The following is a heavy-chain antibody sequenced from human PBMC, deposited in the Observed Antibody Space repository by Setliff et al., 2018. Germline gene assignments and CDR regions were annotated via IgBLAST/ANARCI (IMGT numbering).Heavy chain of an antibody. V-gene: IGHV3-7*01. J-gene: IGHJ4*02. CDR2: INQDGSGK. CDR3: SRALNY. Sequence: PGGSLRLSCAASGFTFSSFWMAWVRQSPGRGLEWVANINQDGSGKYYVDSVKGRFTISRDNAKNSLSLQMNGLRAEDTSVYYCSRALNYWGQGTLVTVSS. CDR1: GFTFSSFW.